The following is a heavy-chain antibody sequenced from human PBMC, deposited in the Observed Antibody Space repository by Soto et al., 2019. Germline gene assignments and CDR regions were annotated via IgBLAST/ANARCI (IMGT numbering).Heavy chain of an antibody. CDR3: ARDPKTSGGQHWAFNYFDS. Sequence: PGGSLRLSCGASGFSFSISPMHWVRQAPGKGPEWVALISYDGTNKFYADSVKGRFTISRDNSKSTLYLQVDSLRPEDAAVYYCARDPKTSGGQHWAFNYFDSWGQGTLVTVYS. CDR1: GFSFSISP. CDR2: ISYDGTNK. J-gene: IGHJ4*02. D-gene: IGHD7-27*01. V-gene: IGHV3-30-3*01.